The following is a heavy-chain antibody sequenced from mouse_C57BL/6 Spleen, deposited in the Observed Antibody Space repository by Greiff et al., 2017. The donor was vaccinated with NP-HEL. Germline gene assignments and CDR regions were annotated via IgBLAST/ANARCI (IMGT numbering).Heavy chain of an antibody. CDR3: ARREDSNQFDY. CDR2: INPGSGGT. V-gene: IGHV1-54*01. D-gene: IGHD2-5*01. J-gene: IGHJ2*01. Sequence: VQLQQSGAELVRPGTSVKVSCKASGYAFTNYLIEWVKQRPGQGLEWIGVINPGSGGTNYNEKFKGKATLTADKSSSTAYMQLSSLTSEDSAVYFCARREDSNQFDYWGQGTTLTVSS. CDR1: GYAFTNYL.